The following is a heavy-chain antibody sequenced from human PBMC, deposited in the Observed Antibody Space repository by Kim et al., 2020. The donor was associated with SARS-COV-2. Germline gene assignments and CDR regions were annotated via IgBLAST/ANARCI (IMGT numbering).Heavy chain of an antibody. CDR3: AHSPMDYDSSPAPNWFDP. CDR1: GFSLSTSGVG. D-gene: IGHD3-22*01. J-gene: IGHJ5*02. V-gene: IGHV2-5*02. Sequence: SGPTLVNPTQTLTLTCTFSGFSLSTSGVGVGWIRQPPGKALEWLALIYWDDDKRYSPSLKSRLTITKDTSKNQVVLTMTNMDPVDTATYYCAHSPMDYDSSPAPNWFDPWGQGTLVTVSS. CDR2: IYWDDDK.